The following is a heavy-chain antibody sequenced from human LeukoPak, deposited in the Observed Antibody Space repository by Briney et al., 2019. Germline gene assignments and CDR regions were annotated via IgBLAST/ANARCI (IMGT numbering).Heavy chain of an antibody. CDR1: GFTLSSNY. V-gene: IGHV3-66*02. Sequence: GGSLRLSCAASGFTLSSNYMSWVRQAPGKGLEWVSVIYSGGSTYYADSVKGRFTISRDNSKNTLYLQMNSLRAEDTAVYYCARGGYGDYVLYYYYGMDVWGQGTTVTVCS. D-gene: IGHD4-17*01. J-gene: IGHJ6*02. CDR2: IYSGGST. CDR3: ARGGYGDYVLYYYYGMDV.